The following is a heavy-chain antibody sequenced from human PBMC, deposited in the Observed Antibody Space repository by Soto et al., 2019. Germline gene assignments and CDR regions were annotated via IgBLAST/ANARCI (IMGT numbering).Heavy chain of an antibody. CDR2: INVGNGNT. Sequence: SAKVSFKASGYTFTDYAIHWVRQAPGQGLEWMGWINVGNGNTGYSRKFQGRVTNVRDMSASTAYIEVTSLTSEDTAIYYCAREGAHYAPLDHWGQGTLVTVSS. V-gene: IGHV1-3*01. J-gene: IGHJ4*02. CDR1: GYTFTDYA. D-gene: IGHD3-16*01. CDR3: AREGAHYAPLDH.